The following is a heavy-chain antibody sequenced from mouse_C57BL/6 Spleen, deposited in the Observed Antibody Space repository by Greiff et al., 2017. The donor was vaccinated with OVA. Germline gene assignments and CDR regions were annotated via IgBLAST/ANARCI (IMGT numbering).Heavy chain of an antibody. V-gene: IGHV5-9-1*02. CDR3: TRDLTAQATFAY. D-gene: IGHD3-2*02. CDR2: ISSGGDYI. CDR1: GFTFSSYA. Sequence: EVQRVESGEGLVKPGGSLKLSCAASGFTFSSYAMSWVRQTPEKRLEWVAYISSGGDYIYYADTVKGRFTISRDNARNTLYLQMSSLKSEDTAMYYCTRDLTAQATFAYWGQGTLVTVSA. J-gene: IGHJ3*01.